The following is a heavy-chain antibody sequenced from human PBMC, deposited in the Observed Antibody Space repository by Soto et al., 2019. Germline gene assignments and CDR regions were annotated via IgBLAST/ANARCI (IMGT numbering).Heavy chain of an antibody. CDR1: GFSFNNYA. J-gene: IGHJ6*02. Sequence: GGSLRLSCAASGFSFNNYAMHWVRQAPGKGLEWVAVISYGGSNAYYADSVKGRFTISRDNSKNTLYLQMNSLRAEDTAVYYCAKDRGRHDYYDFWSGYYTHYYYGMDVWGQGTTVTVSS. CDR3: AKDRGRHDYYDFWSGYYTHYYYGMDV. D-gene: IGHD3-3*01. V-gene: IGHV3-30-3*01. CDR2: ISYGGSNA.